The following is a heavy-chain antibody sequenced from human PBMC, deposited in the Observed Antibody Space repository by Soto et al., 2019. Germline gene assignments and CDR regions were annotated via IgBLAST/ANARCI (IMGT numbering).Heavy chain of an antibody. Sequence: GASVKVSCKASGGTFSSYAISWVRQAPGQGLEWMGGIIPIFGTANYAQKFQGRVTITADESTSTAYMELSSLRSEDTAVYYCARDRGYCSSTSCYYYYGMDVWGQGTKVTVSS. V-gene: IGHV1-69*13. D-gene: IGHD2-2*01. CDR2: IIPIFGTA. CDR1: GGTFSSYA. J-gene: IGHJ6*02. CDR3: ARDRGYCSSTSCYYYYGMDV.